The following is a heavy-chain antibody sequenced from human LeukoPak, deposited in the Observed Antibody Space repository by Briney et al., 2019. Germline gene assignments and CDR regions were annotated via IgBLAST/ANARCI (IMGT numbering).Heavy chain of an antibody. CDR2: IYSGGST. CDR3: ARVGYSECLDY. Sequence: GGSLRLSCAASGFTVSSNYMSWVRQAPGKGLEWVSVIYSGGSTYYADSVKGRFTISRDNSKNTLYLQMNSLRAEDTAVYYCARVGYSECLDYWGQGTLVTVSS. J-gene: IGHJ4*02. CDR1: GFTVSSNY. D-gene: IGHD5-12*01. V-gene: IGHV3-66*01.